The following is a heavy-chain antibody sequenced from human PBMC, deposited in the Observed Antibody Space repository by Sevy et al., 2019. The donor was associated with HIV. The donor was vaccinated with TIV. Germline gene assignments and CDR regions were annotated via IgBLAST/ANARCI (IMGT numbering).Heavy chain of an antibody. V-gene: IGHV1-2*02. CDR3: ARCGTIFGVVIPRNYFDS. CDR2: INPNSGGT. CDR1: GYTFTGYY. Sequence: ASVKVSCKASGYTFTGYYMHWVRQAPGQGLEWMGWINPNSGGTNYAKKFQGRVTMTRDTSVSTAYMELSRLRSDDTAVYYCARCGTIFGVVIPRNYFDSWGQGTLVTVSS. D-gene: IGHD3-3*01. J-gene: IGHJ4*02.